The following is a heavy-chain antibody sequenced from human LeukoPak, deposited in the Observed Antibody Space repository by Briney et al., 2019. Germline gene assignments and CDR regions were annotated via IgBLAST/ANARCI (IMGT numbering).Heavy chain of an antibody. V-gene: IGHV3-9*01. J-gene: IGHJ5*02. Sequence: PGGSLRLSCAASGFTFDDYAMHWARQAPGKGLEWVSGISWNSGSIGYADSVKGRFTISRDNAKNSLYLQMNSLRAEDTALYYCAKDNRPSYYGSGSYYTNWFDPWGQGTLVTVSS. D-gene: IGHD3-10*01. CDR2: ISWNSGSI. CDR1: GFTFDDYA. CDR3: AKDNRPSYYGSGSYYTNWFDP.